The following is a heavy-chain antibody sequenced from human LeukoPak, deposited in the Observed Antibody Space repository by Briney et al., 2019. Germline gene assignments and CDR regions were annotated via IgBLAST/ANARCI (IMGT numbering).Heavy chain of an antibody. CDR1: GGSISSYY. V-gene: IGHV4-59*01. D-gene: IGHD2/OR15-2a*01. Sequence: PSETLSLTCTVSGGSISSYYWSWIRQPPGKGLEWIGYIYYSGSTNYNPSLKSRVTISVDTSKNQLSLKLSSVTAADTAVYYCARGTLSHYYNSAGSKPLWCDASDIWAQGTVVTVSS. J-gene: IGHJ3*02. CDR3: ARGTLSHYYNSAGSKPLWCDASDI. CDR2: IYYSGST.